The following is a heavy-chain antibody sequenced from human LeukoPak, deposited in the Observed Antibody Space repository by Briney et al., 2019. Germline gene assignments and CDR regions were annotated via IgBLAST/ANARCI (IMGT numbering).Heavy chain of an antibody. CDR3: AREMYCSGGSCYGDAFDI. J-gene: IGHJ3*02. CDR2: NYSGCST. CDR1: GFTVSNKY. D-gene: IGHD2-15*01. V-gene: IGHV3-66*01. Sequence: GGPLRLPCAASGFTVSNKYMSWVPPAPGRGLEGVSVNYSGCSTYYADSVRGRFSTSRDNSKNTLYLKMNSLRAEDTALYYCAREMYCSGGSCYGDAFDIWGQGTMVTVSS.